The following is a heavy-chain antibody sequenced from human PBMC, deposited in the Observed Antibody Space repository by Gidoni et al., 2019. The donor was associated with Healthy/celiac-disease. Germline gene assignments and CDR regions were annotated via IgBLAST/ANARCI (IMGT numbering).Heavy chain of an antibody. Sequence: QVQLVQSGAEVKKPGASVKVSCQASGYTFTSYAMHWVRQAPGQRLEWMGWINAGNGNTKYSQRFQGRVTITRDTSASTAYMELSSLRSEDTAVYYCARGLLWFGSYSGAFDIWGQGTMVTVSS. CDR1: GYTFTSYA. V-gene: IGHV1-3*01. CDR3: ARGLLWFGSYSGAFDI. D-gene: IGHD3-10*01. J-gene: IGHJ3*02. CDR2: INAGNGNT.